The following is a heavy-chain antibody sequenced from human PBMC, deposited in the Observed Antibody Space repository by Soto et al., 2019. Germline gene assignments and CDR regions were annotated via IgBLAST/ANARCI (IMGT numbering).Heavy chain of an antibody. CDR3: ARQTFGNFYCSGGSCSSYYFDY. D-gene: IGHD2-15*01. CDR2: IYYSGST. J-gene: IGHJ4*02. V-gene: IGHV4-39*01. CDR1: GGSISSSSYY. Sequence: SETLSLTCTVSGGSISSSSYYWGWIRQPPGKGLEWIGSIYYSGSTYYNPSLKSRVTISVDTSKNQFSLKLSSVTAADTAVYYCARQTFGNFYCSGGSCSSYYFDYWGQGTLVTVSS.